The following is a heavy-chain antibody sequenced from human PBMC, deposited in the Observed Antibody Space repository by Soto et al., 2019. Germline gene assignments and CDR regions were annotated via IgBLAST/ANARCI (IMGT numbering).Heavy chain of an antibody. V-gene: IGHV3-30*03. CDR2: ISNDGTNK. CDR3: ARAIQGGLDP. CDR1: GFTFTNHA. J-gene: IGHJ5*02. Sequence: QVQLVESGGGVVQPGRSLRLSCAASGFTFTNHAIHWVRQAPGKGLEWVAFISNDGTNKYYAGSVKGRFTISRDNSKNTLYLQMNSLRPEDTAVYYCARAIQGGLDPWGQGTLVTVSS. D-gene: IGHD5-18*01.